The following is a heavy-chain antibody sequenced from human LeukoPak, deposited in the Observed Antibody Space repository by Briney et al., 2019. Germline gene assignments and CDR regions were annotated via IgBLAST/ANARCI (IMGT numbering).Heavy chain of an antibody. CDR2: ISGGGGST. Sequence: GGSLRLSCAASGFTFGSYATSWVRQAPGKGLEWVSAISGGGGSTYYADSVKGRFTISRDNSKNTLYLQMNSLRAEDTAVYYCAKDSYSNTWYNDYWGQGTLVTVSS. V-gene: IGHV3-23*01. CDR1: GFTFGSYA. J-gene: IGHJ4*02. CDR3: AKDSYSNTWYNDY. D-gene: IGHD6-13*01.